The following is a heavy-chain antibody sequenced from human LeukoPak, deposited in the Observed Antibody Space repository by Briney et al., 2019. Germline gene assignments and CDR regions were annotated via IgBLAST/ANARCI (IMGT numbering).Heavy chain of an antibody. CDR1: GGSITSNY. CDR3: ARHSGWYEIDYYYYMDV. Sequence: PSETLSLTCTVSGGSITSNYWSWIRQPAGKGLEWIGRVSTTGTSNYNPSPKSRITMSVDTSNNQFSLRLSSVTAADTAVYYCARHSGWYEIDYYYYMDVWGKGTTVTVSS. D-gene: IGHD6-19*01. CDR2: VSTTGTS. J-gene: IGHJ6*03. V-gene: IGHV4-4*07.